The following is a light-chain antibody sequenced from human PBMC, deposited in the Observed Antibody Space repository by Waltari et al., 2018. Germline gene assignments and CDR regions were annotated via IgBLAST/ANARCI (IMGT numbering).Light chain of an antibody. CDR2: EVS. J-gene: IGLJ2*01. CDR1: SSDVGAYNY. CDR3: SSYTSTTTALI. V-gene: IGLV2-14*01. Sequence: QSALTQPVSVSGSPGQSITISCSGTSSDVGAYNYVSWYNQHPGKAPKLIIYEVSYRPAGISNRFPGSKSGTTASLTIAGLQAEDEADYYCSSYTSTTTALIFGGGTHLTVL.